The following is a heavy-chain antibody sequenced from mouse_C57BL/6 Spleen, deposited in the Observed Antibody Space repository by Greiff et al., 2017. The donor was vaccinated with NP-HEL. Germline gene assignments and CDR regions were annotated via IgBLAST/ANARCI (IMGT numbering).Heavy chain of an antibody. Sequence: VQLQQSGAELAKPGASVKLSCKASGYTFTSYWMHWVKQRPGQGLEWIGYINPSSGYTKYNQKFKDKATLTADKSSSTAYMQLSSLTYEDSAVYYCARGVATDYYAMDYWGQGTSVTVSS. CDR2: INPSSGYT. CDR3: ARGVATDYYAMDY. CDR1: GYTFTSYW. D-gene: IGHD1-1*02. J-gene: IGHJ4*01. V-gene: IGHV1-7*01.